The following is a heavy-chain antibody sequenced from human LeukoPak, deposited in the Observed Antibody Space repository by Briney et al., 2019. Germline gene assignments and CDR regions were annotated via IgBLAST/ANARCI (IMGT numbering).Heavy chain of an antibody. CDR3: ARDLMYYYDSSGYYYFDY. CDR2: IYYSGST. D-gene: IGHD3-22*01. Sequence: PSETLSLTCTVSGGSINNYYWSWIRQPPGKGLEWIGYIYYSGSTNYNPSLKSRVTISVDTSKNQFSLKLSSVTAADTAVYYCARDLMYYYDSSGYYYFDYWGQGTLVTVSS. CDR1: GGSINNYY. J-gene: IGHJ4*02. V-gene: IGHV4-59*12.